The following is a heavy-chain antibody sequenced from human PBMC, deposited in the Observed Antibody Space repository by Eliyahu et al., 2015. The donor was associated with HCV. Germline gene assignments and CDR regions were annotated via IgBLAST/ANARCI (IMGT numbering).Heavy chain of an antibody. J-gene: IGHJ4*02. V-gene: IGHV1-46*01. CDR3: ARRGPYCSSTSCSNFDY. Sequence: QVXLVQSGAXVXRPGASVNVSCXASGYXFTSYYIXWVRQAPGQGLEWMGTLNPTGGSTFYAQKFRSRVTMTRDTSTTTVYMVLDNLRSEDTAVYFCARRGPYCSSTSCSNFDYWGQGTLVTVSS. CDR1: GYXFTSYY. CDR2: LNPTGGST. D-gene: IGHD2-2*01.